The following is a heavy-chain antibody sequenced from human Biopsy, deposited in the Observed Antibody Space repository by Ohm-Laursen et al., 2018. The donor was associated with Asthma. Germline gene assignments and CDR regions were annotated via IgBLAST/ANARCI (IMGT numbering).Heavy chain of an antibody. Sequence: SETLSLTCTVSGVSIRSYYWSWIRQPPGKGLEWIGHIYYSGSTNYQPSLKSRVTISVDTSKNQFSLKLRSVTAADAAVYYCARGISRVTGLFDHFDFWGQGTLVTVSS. CDR1: GVSIRSYY. J-gene: IGHJ4*02. D-gene: IGHD2-21*02. CDR3: ARGISRVTGLFDHFDF. V-gene: IGHV4-59*01. CDR2: IYYSGST.